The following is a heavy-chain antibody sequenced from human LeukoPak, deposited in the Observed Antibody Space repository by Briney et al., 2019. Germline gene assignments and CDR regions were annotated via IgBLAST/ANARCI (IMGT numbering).Heavy chain of an antibody. J-gene: IGHJ4*02. Sequence: GGSLRLSCAASGFTFSSYAMHWVRQAPGQGLEWMGWINPNSGGTNYAQKFQGRVTMTRDTSITTAYMDLSSLRSDDTALYYCARVSKGYCGGYCYSDYWGQGTLVTVSS. V-gene: IGHV1-2*02. CDR1: GFTFSSYA. CDR2: INPNSGGT. D-gene: IGHD2-21*02. CDR3: ARVSKGYCGGYCYSDY.